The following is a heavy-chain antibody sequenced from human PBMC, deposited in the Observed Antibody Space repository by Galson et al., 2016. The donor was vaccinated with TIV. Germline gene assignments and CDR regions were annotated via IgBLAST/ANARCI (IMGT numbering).Heavy chain of an antibody. CDR2: IYWDEDK. Sequence: PALVKPTQTLTLTCSFSGFSLRTSGVGVAWIRRPPGKALEWLALIYWDEDKRYSPSLNSRLTITKDTSKNQVVLTMTNLDPADTATYYCARVDAGGWYRHLQDWGQGTLVIVST. J-gene: IGHJ1*01. D-gene: IGHD6-19*01. CDR3: ARVDAGGWYRHLQD. V-gene: IGHV2-5*02. CDR1: GFSLRTSGVG.